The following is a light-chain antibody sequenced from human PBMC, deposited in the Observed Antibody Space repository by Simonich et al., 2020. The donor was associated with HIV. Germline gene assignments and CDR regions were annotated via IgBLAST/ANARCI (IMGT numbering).Light chain of an antibody. CDR1: SRDAGGSNY. Sequence: QSALTQPASVSGSPGQSITISCTGTSRDAGGSNYVSWYQQHPGKAPKPMIYDVSKRPSGVSNRFSGSKSGNTASLTISGLQAEDEADDYCSSYTSSSTFDVVFGGGTKLTVL. V-gene: IGLV2-14*01. J-gene: IGLJ2*01. CDR2: DVS. CDR3: SSYTSSSTFDVV.